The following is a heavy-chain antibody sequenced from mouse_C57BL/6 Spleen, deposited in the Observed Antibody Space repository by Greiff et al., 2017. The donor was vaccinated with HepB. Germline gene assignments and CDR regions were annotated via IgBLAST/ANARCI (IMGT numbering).Heavy chain of an antibody. V-gene: IGHV1-80*01. CDR2: IYPGDGDT. D-gene: IGHD1-1*01. J-gene: IGHJ1*03. Sequence: QVRLQQSGAELVKPGASVKISCKASGYAFSSYWMNWVKQRPGKGLEWIGQIYPGDGDTNYNGKFKGKATLTADKSSSTAYMQLSSLTSEDSAVYFCARTPYYYGSWYFDVWGTGTTVTVSS. CDR3: ARTPYYYGSWYFDV. CDR1: GYAFSSYW.